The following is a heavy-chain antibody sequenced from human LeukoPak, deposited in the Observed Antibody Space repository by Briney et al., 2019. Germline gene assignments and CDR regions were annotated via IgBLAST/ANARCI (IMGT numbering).Heavy chain of an antibody. Sequence: SETLSLTCAVSGGSFSSGTSYSGWIRQPPGKGLEWITSIHYSGNTYYNPSLKSRVTVSADTSKNQVSLKLTSVTAADTAVYFCARHFPLKRRTGFDYWGQGTLVTVSS. D-gene: IGHD3-10*01. CDR2: IHYSGNT. CDR3: ARHFPLKRRTGFDY. J-gene: IGHJ4*02. V-gene: IGHV4-39*01. CDR1: GGSFSSGTSY.